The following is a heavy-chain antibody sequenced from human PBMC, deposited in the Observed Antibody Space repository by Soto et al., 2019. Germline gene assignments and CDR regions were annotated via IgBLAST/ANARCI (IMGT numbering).Heavy chain of an antibody. CDR2: ISAYNGNT. D-gene: IGHD6-19*01. J-gene: IGHJ4*02. CDR3: ARAPRVAVAGHPHY. V-gene: IGHV1-18*01. CDR1: GYTFTSYG. Sequence: RPSVKVSCKASGYTFTSYGISWVRQAPGQGLEWMGWISAYNGNTNYAQKLQGRVTMTTDTSTSTAYMELRSLRSDDTAVYYCARAPRVAVAGHPHYWGQGTLVTVSS.